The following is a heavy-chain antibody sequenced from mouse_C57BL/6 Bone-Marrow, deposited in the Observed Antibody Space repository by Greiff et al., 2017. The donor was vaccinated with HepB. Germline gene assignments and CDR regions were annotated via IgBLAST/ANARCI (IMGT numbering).Heavy chain of an antibody. CDR3: ARHEDPDSSGYEAWFAY. J-gene: IGHJ3*01. CDR2: FYPGSGSI. Sequence: VKLQQSGAELVKPGASVKLSCKASGYTFTEYTIHWVKQRSGQGLEWIGWFYPGSGSIKYNEKFKDKATLTADKSSSTVYMELSRLTSEDSAVYFCARHEDPDSSGYEAWFAYWGQGTLVTVSA. CDR1: GYTFTEYT. D-gene: IGHD3-2*02. V-gene: IGHV1-62-2*01.